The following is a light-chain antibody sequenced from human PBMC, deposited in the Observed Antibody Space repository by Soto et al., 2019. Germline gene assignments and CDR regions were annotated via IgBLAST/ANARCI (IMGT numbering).Light chain of an antibody. J-gene: IGKJ5*01. CDR3: QQYNNWPT. V-gene: IGKV3-15*01. CDR2: GAS. CDR1: QSVSSN. Sequence: EILITQSPATLSVSPGERATLSCRASQSVSSNLAWYQQKPGQAPRLLIYGASTRATGIPARLSGSGSGTEFTLPIRSLKSEDFAVYYCQQYNNWPTFGQGTRLEIK.